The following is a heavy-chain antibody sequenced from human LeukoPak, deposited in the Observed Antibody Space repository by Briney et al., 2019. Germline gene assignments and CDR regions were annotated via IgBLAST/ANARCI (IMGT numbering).Heavy chain of an antibody. CDR1: GGSISSHY. V-gene: IGHV4-59*11. Sequence: SETLSLTCTASGGSISSHYWSWIRQPPGKGLEWIGYIYYSGSTNYNPSLKSRVTISVDTSKNQFSLKLSSVTAADTAVYYCARALRYFDLWGRGTLVTVSS. CDR2: IYYSGST. J-gene: IGHJ2*01. CDR3: ARALRYFDL.